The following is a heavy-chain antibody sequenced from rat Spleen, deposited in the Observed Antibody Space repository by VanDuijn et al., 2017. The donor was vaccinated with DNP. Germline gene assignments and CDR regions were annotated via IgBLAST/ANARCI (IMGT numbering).Heavy chain of an antibody. J-gene: IGHJ2*01. D-gene: IGHD1-4*01. CDR3: TRDVHFGYNYVFDY. CDR2: STYDGRTT. Sequence: EVQLVESGGDLVQPGRSLKLSCAASGFTFSDYNMAWVRQAPEKGLEWIATSTYDGRTTYYPDSVKGRFTISRDNAKNTLYLQMTSLRSEDTAFYYCTRDVHFGYNYVFDYWGQGFMVSVSA. V-gene: IGHV5-7*01. CDR1: GFTFSDYN.